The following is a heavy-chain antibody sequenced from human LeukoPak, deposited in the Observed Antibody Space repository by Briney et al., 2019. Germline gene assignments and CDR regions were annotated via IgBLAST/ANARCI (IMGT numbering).Heavy chain of an antibody. J-gene: IGHJ4*02. CDR3: ASRSIAAAGRVDY. V-gene: IGHV4-30-4*01. Sequence: SETLSLTCTVSGGSISSGDYYWSWIRQPPGKGLEWIGYIYYSGSTYYNPSLKSRVTISVDTSKNQFSLKLSSVTAADTAVYYCASRSIAAAGRVDYWGQGTLVTVSS. CDR1: GGSISSGDYY. CDR2: IYYSGST. D-gene: IGHD6-13*01.